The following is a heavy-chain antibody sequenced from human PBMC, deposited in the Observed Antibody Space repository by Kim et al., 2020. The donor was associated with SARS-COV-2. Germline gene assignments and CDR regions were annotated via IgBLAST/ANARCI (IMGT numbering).Heavy chain of an antibody. J-gene: IGHJ5*02. CDR1: GGSISSYY. CDR3: ARDRRNMITFGGVLGGTVNWFAP. Sequence: SESLSLTCTVSGGSISSYYWRWIRQPAGKGLEWIGRIYTSGSTNYNPSFKSRVTMSVDTSKNQFSLKLSSLTAADTAVYYCARDRRNMITFGGVLGGTVNWFAPWGQGALVTVSS. CDR2: IYTSGST. V-gene: IGHV4-4*07. D-gene: IGHD3-16*02.